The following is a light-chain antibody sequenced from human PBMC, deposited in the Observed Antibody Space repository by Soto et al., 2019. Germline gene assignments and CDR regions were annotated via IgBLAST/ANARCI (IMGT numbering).Light chain of an antibody. CDR2: GAS. CDR1: QSVSSSY. Sequence: EAELTQPPGTLSLSPGERPTLSCRASQSVSSSYLAWYQQKPGQAPXLXXYGASSRATGIPDRFSGSGSGTDFTLPISRLEPEDFAAYYGQQYEISPPITFGQGTRLEIK. J-gene: IGKJ5*01. CDR3: QQYEISPPIT. V-gene: IGKV3-20*01.